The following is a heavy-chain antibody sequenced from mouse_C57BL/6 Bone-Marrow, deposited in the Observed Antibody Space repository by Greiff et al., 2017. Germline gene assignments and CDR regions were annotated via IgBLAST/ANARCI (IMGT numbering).Heavy chain of an antibody. CDR1: GFSLTSYA. D-gene: IGHD2-4*01. J-gene: IGHJ4*01. CDR3: AGGPLYYDGYYAMDY. CDR2: IWTGGGT. V-gene: IGHV2-9-1*01. Sequence: VHLVESGPGLVAPSPCLSISCTASGFSLTSYAISWVRQRPGKGLEWLGVIWTGGGTNYNSALNSSLSISTDNSNSQASFKMNSLQTYDTARYYCAGGPLYYDGYYAMDYWGQGTSVTVSS.